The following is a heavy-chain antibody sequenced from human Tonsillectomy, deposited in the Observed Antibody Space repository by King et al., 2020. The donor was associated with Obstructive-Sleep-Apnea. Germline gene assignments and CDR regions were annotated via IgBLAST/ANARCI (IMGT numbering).Heavy chain of an antibody. CDR2: ISYDGRHK. CDR3: ARVRLSYYDILTGYLVY. V-gene: IGHV3-30*04. CDR1: GFAFSIYA. Sequence: VQLVESGGGVVQPGRSLRLSCAASGFAFSIYAMYWVRQAPGKGLEWVALISYDGRHKYYADFVKGRFTISRDNSKNTLYLQMNSLRAEDTAVYYCARVRLSYYDILTGYLVYWGQGTLVTVSS. J-gene: IGHJ4*02. D-gene: IGHD3-9*01.